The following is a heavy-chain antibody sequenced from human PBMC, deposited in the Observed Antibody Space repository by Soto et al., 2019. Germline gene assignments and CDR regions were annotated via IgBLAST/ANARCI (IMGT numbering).Heavy chain of an antibody. D-gene: IGHD4-17*01. J-gene: IGHJ6*02. V-gene: IGHV5-51*01. Sequence: GESLKISCKGSGYSFTSYWIGWARQMPGKGLEWMGIIYPGDSDTRYSPSFQGQVTISADKSISTAYLQWSSLKASDTAMYYCARRALYLRLRAGGGMDVWGQGTTVTVSS. CDR2: IYPGDSDT. CDR3: ARRALYLRLRAGGGMDV. CDR1: GYSFTSYW.